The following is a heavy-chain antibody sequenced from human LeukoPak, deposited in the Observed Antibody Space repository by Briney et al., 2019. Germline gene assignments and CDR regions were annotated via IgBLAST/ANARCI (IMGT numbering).Heavy chain of an antibody. J-gene: IGHJ6*03. CDR2: INHSGST. D-gene: IGHD6-13*01. Sequence: SETLSLTCAVYGGSFSGYYWSWIRQPPGKGLEWIGEINHSGSTYYNPSLKSRVTISVDTSKNQFSLKLSSVTAADTAVYYCARHLRGRAAAGTDYYYYMDVWGKGTTVTISS. CDR3: ARHLRGRAAAGTDYYYYMDV. V-gene: IGHV4-34*01. CDR1: GGSFSGYY.